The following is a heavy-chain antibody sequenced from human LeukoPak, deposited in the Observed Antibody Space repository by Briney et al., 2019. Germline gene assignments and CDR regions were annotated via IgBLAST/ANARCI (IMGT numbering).Heavy chain of an antibody. CDR2: IYHSGST. V-gene: IGHV4-38-2*02. Sequence: SETLSLTCTVSGYSISSGCYWGWIRQPPGKGLEWIGSIYHSGSTYYNPSLKSRVTISVETSKNQFSLKRGSVTAADTAVYYCARVYNWNSSGLGAPRDWGRGTLVTVSS. CDR1: GYSISSGCY. CDR3: ARVYNWNSSGLGAPRD. J-gene: IGHJ4*02. D-gene: IGHD1-7*01.